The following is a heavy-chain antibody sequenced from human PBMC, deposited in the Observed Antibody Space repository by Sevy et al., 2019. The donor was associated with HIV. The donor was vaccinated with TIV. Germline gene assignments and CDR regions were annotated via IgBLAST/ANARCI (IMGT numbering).Heavy chain of an antibody. Sequence: ASVKVSCKASGGTFSNYALSWVRQAPGQGLEWMGGIIPIFGTTNFAQTFQGRVTITADESTSTAYMELSRLRSDDTAVYYCARSGTTVWYYYYGMDVWGQGTTVTVSS. CDR1: GGTFSNYA. CDR3: ARSGTTVWYYYYGMDV. V-gene: IGHV1-69*13. D-gene: IGHD1-7*01. J-gene: IGHJ6*02. CDR2: IIPIFGTT.